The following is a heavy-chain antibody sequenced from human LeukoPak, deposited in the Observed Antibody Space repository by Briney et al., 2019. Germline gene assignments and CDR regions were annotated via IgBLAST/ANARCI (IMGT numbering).Heavy chain of an antibody. CDR3: ARGIAGSYWAFDI. D-gene: IGHD1-26*01. CDR1: GFTVSSNY. V-gene: IGHV3-66*01. CDR2: IYSGGST. Sequence: GGSLRLSCAASGFTVSSNYMSWVRQAPGKGLEWVSVIYSGGSTYYADSVKGRFSISRDNSKNTLYLQMNSLRAEDTAVYYCARGIAGSYWAFDIWGQGTMVTVSS. J-gene: IGHJ3*02.